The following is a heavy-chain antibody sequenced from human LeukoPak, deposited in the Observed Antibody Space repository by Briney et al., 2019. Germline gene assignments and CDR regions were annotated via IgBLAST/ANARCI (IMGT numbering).Heavy chain of an antibody. D-gene: IGHD6-13*01. Sequence: ASVKVSCKTSGFTFAGSAVQWVRQARGQRLEWIGWIVVGSGNTNYAQKFQERVTITRDMSTSTAYMELSSLRSEDTAVYYCAVHPGFSSWTAHRGILDYWGQGTLVTVSS. V-gene: IGHV1-58*01. CDR2: IVVGSGNT. CDR1: GFTFAGSA. J-gene: IGHJ4*02. CDR3: AVHPGFSSWTAHRGILDY.